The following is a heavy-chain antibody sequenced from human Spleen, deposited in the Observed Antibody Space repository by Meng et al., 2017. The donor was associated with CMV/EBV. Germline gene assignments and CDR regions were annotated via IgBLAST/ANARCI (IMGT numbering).Heavy chain of an antibody. Sequence: GGSLRLSCAASGFAFSNYGMHWVRQAPGKGLEWVSSISSSSSYIYYADSVKGRFTISRDNAKNSLYLQMNSLRAEDTAVYYCARERVSSSSSRVAYYGMDVWGQGTTVTVSS. J-gene: IGHJ6*02. D-gene: IGHD6-6*01. CDR1: GFAFSNYG. CDR2: ISSSSSYI. CDR3: ARERVSSSSSRVAYYGMDV. V-gene: IGHV3-21*01.